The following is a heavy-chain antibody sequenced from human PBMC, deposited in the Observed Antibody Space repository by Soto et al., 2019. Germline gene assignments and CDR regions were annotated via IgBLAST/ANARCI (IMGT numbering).Heavy chain of an antibody. CDR3: ARDRDSSGPFDY. V-gene: IGHV1-69*13. D-gene: IGHD6-19*01. Sequence: SVKVSCKASGGTFSSYAISWVRQAPGQGLEWMGGIIPIFGTANYAQKFQGRVTITADESTSTAYMELSSLRSEDTAVYYCARDRDSSGPFDYWGQGTLVTVSS. CDR1: GGTFSSYA. J-gene: IGHJ4*02. CDR2: IIPIFGTA.